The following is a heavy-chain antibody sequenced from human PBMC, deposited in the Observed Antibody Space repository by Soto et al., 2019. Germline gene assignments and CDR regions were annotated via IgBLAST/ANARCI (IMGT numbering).Heavy chain of an antibody. J-gene: IGHJ4*02. CDR3: ARASITIFWRTYYFDY. CDR1: GGCFSGYY. CDR2: LNHSEST. D-gene: IGHD3-9*01. V-gene: IGHV4-34*01. Sequence: PSQTLSLSCAVSGGCFSGYYWSWIRQRAGKGLEWIGELNHSESTNYNPSLQSRVTISVDTSKNQFSLKLSSVTAADTAVYYCARASITIFWRTYYFDYWGQGTLVTVSS.